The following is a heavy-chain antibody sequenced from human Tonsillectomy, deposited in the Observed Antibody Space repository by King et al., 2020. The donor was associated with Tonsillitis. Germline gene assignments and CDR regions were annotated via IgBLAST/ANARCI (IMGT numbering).Heavy chain of an antibody. D-gene: IGHD4-17*01. V-gene: IGHV3-23*04. CDR2: ISGSVGST. J-gene: IGHJ4*02. CDR1: GFTFSSYA. Sequence: VQLVESGGGLVQFGGSLRLSCAASGFTFSSYAMSWVRQAPGKGLEWVSLISGSVGSTYYADSVKGRFTISRDNSKNTLYLQMNGLRAEDTAVYYCAKKAGPAGYGPIDYWGQGTLVTVSS. CDR3: AKKAGPAGYGPIDY.